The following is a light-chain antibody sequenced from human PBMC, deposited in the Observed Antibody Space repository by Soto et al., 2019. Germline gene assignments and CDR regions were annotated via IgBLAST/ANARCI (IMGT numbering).Light chain of an antibody. V-gene: IGKV3-20*01. CDR2: GAS. J-gene: IGKJ1*01. CDR1: QSVSSSY. CDR3: QQYDNSPST. Sequence: EIVLTQSPVTLSLSPGERATLSCRASQSVSSSYLAWYQQKPGQAPRLLIYGASSRATGIPDRFSGSGSGTDFTLTISRLEPEDFAVYYCQQYDNSPSTFGQGTKVDIK.